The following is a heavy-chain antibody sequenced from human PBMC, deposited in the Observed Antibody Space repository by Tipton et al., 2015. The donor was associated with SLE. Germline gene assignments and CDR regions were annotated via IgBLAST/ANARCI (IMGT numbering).Heavy chain of an antibody. CDR1: GGSISSSY. Sequence: TLSLTCTVSGGSISSSYWSWIRQPPGKGLEWIGYIYNSGSTNYNPSLKSRVTISVDTSKSQFSLNLNSVTAADTAVYYCARGGTTHYDFWSASYMGNWYFDVWGRGTLVTVSS. J-gene: IGHJ2*01. D-gene: IGHD3-3*01. CDR2: IYNSGST. V-gene: IGHV4-59*01. CDR3: ARGGTTHYDFWSASYMGNWYFDV.